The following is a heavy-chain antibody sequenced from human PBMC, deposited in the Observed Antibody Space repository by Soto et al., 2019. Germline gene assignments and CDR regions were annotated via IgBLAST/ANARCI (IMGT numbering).Heavy chain of an antibody. CDR2: INHSGST. Sequence: SETLSLTCAVYGGSFSGYYWSWIRQPPGKGLEWIGEINHSGSTNYNPSHKSRVNISVDTSKNQFSLKLSSVTAADTAVYYCARGRASRYYYYMDVWGKGTTVTVSS. J-gene: IGHJ6*03. CDR3: ARGRASRYYYYMDV. V-gene: IGHV4-34*01. CDR1: GGSFSGYY.